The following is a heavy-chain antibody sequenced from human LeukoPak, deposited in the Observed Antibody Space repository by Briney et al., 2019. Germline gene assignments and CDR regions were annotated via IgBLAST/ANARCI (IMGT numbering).Heavy chain of an antibody. CDR2: ISSSSSTI. CDR1: GFTFSSYS. Sequence: GGSLRLSCTVSGFTFSSYSMNWVRQAPGKGLEWVSYISSSSSTIYYADSVKGRFTISRDNAKNSLYLQMNSLRAEDTAVYYCARAHASYYYDSTIVEDFDYWGQGTLVTVSS. V-gene: IGHV3-48*01. CDR3: ARAHASYYYDSTIVEDFDY. J-gene: IGHJ4*02. D-gene: IGHD3-22*01.